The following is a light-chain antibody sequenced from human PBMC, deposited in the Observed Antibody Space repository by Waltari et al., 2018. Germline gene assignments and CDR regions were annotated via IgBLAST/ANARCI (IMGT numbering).Light chain of an antibody. J-gene: IGLJ3*02. CDR1: ALPKQY. CDR3: QSGDSSGTYWV. V-gene: IGLV3-25*03. Sequence: SYELTQPPSVSVSPGQTARITCSGDALPKQYAYWFQQKPGQAPAVGIYKNSERPSGIPERFSGSRSGTTVTLTISGVQAEDEADYYCQSGDSSGTYWVFGGGTKLTVL. CDR2: KNS.